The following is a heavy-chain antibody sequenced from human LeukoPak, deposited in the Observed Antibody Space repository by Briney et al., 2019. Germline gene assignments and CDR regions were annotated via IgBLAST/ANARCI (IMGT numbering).Heavy chain of an antibody. CDR3: ARDEAIFGVGYYYGMDV. D-gene: IGHD3-3*01. V-gene: IGHV3-23*01. Sequence: PGGSLRLSCAASGFTFISYAMSWVRQAPGKGLEWVSSLSGNAGRPYCADSVKGRFTISRDNSKNTLYLQMNSLRAEDTAVYYCARDEAIFGVGYYYGMDVWGQGTTVTVSS. J-gene: IGHJ6*02. CDR1: GFTFISYA. CDR2: LSGNAGRP.